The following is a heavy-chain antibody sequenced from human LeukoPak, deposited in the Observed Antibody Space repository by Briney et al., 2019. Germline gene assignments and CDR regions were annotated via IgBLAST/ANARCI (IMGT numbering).Heavy chain of an antibody. CDR3: AKGRVVITPGNFDY. Sequence: GGSLRLSCAASGFTFSDYYMSWIRQAPGKGLEWVSYISSSGSTIYYADSVKGRFTISRDNAKNSLYLQMNSLIAEDTAVYYCAKGRVVITPGNFDYWGPGTLVTVSS. D-gene: IGHD3-22*01. CDR2: ISSSGSTI. J-gene: IGHJ4*02. CDR1: GFTFSDYY. V-gene: IGHV3-11*01.